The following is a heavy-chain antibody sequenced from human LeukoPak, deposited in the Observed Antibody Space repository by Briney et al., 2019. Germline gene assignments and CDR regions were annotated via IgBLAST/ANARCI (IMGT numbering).Heavy chain of an antibody. CDR1: GGSISGTYY. D-gene: IGHD3-16*01. CDR3: ARRWVYDKRAFDA. J-gene: IGHJ3*01. V-gene: IGHV4-59*08. Sequence: SETLSLTCTVSGGSISGTYYWSWIRQPPGKGLERIGYIYYTGTTDSNPSLKSRVTISLDTSKNQFSLNLSSVTAADTAVYYCARRWVYDKRAFDAWGQGTMVTVSS. CDR2: IYYTGTT.